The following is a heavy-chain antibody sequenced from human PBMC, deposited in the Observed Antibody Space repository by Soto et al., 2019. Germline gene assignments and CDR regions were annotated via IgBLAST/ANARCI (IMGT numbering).Heavy chain of an antibody. D-gene: IGHD3-22*01. Sequence: GGSLRLSCAASGFTVSSNYMSWVRQAPGKGLEWVSVIYSGGSTYYADSVKGRFTISRDNSKNTLYLQMNSLRAEDTAVYYCARGYCDSSGYYDDYWGQGTLVTVSS. J-gene: IGHJ4*02. CDR3: ARGYCDSSGYYDDY. CDR1: GFTVSSNY. V-gene: IGHV3-53*01. CDR2: IYSGGST.